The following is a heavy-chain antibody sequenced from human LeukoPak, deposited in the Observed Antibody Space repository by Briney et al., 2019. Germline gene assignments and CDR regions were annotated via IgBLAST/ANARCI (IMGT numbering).Heavy chain of an antibody. J-gene: IGHJ4*02. CDR3: AKSVVPAAILDY. CDR2: IRYNGSNK. D-gene: IGHD2-2*01. CDR1: GFTFSSYG. V-gene: IGHV3-30*02. Sequence: PGGSLRLSCAASGFTFSSYGMHWVRQAPGKGLEWVAFIRYNGSNKYYADSVKGRFTISRDNSKNTLYLQMNSLRAEDTAVYYCAKSVVPAAILDYWGQGTLVTVSS.